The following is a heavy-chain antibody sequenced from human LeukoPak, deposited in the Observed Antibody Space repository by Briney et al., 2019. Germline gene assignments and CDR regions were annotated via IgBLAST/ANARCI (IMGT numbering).Heavy chain of an antibody. CDR3: ARGPYYDFWSGYSGPVYFDY. D-gene: IGHD3-3*01. Sequence: GASVKVSCKASGYTFTGYYMHWVRQAPGQGLEWMGWINPNSGGTNYAQKFQGRVTITRDTSASTAYMELSSLRSEDMAVYYCARGPYYDFWSGYSGPVYFDYWGQGTLVTVSS. V-gene: IGHV1-2*02. CDR1: GYTFTGYY. J-gene: IGHJ4*02. CDR2: INPNSGGT.